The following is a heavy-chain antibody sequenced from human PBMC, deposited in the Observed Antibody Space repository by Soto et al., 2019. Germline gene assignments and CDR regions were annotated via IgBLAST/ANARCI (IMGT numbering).Heavy chain of an antibody. D-gene: IGHD3-10*01. V-gene: IGHV3-7*01. CDR1: GFTFSSYW. CDR3: ARVLITMVRGASFDY. Sequence: PVGSLRLSCAASGFTFSSYWMSWVRQAPGKGLEWVANIKQDGSEKYYVDSVKGRFTISRDNAKNSLYLQMNSLRAEDTAVYYCARVLITMVRGASFDYWGQGTLVTVSS. J-gene: IGHJ4*02. CDR2: IKQDGSEK.